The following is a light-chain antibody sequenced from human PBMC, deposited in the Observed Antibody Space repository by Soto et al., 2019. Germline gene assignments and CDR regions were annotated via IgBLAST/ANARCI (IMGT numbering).Light chain of an antibody. J-gene: IGKJ4*01. CDR3: QQYTAWPLT. CDR2: GAS. CDR1: QTITSTY. V-gene: IGKV3-20*01. Sequence: EIVLTQSPGTLSLSPGDRATLSCRASQTITSTYLAWYRQKPGQAPRLLIYGASNRATGIPDRLSGSGSGTDFTLTISRLEPEDFAVYYCQQYTAWPLTFGGGTKVEIK.